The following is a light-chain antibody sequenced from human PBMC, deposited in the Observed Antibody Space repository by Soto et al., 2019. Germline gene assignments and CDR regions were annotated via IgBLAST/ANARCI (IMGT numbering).Light chain of an antibody. J-gene: IGKJ5*01. Sequence: DIQMTQSPSSMSASVGDRVTITCRASQGINSWLAWYQQKPGKAPKLLIFAASSLQSGVPSRFSGSGSGSDFTLTISSLQPEDFATYYCQQANSFPITFGQGTRLEIK. V-gene: IGKV1-12*01. CDR1: QGINSW. CDR2: AAS. CDR3: QQANSFPIT.